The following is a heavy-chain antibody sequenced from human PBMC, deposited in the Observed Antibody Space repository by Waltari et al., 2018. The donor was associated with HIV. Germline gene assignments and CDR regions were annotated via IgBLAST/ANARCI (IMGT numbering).Heavy chain of an antibody. CDR3: ARDLWGLWIGESYWYFDL. CDR2: SYHSGST. D-gene: IGHD3-10*01. Sequence: QVQLQESGPGLVKPSETLSLTCAVSGYSISSGYYWGWIRQPPGRGLEWIGSSYHSGSTYYNPSLKGRGTISVDTAKNQFSLKLSSVTAADTAVYYCARDLWGLWIGESYWYFDLWGRGTLVTVSS. J-gene: IGHJ2*01. CDR1: GYSISSGYY. V-gene: IGHV4-38-2*02.